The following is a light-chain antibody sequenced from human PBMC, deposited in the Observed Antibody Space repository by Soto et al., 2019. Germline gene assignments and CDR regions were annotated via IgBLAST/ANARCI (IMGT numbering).Light chain of an antibody. CDR3: LQHNSYWT. CDR1: QSINGW. Sequence: DIQMTQSPSTLSASVGDRVTVTCRASQSINGWLAWYQQKPGKAPKLLIYDASSLHSGVPSRFTGSGFGTEFTLTISSLQPEDFATYYCLQHNSYWTFGQGTKVDIK. J-gene: IGKJ1*01. V-gene: IGKV1-5*01. CDR2: DAS.